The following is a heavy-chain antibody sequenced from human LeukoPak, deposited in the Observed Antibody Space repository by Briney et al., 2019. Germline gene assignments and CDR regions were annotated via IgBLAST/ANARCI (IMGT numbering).Heavy chain of an antibody. V-gene: IGHV1-46*01. CDR1: GYTFTDHY. J-gene: IGHJ4*02. Sequence: ASVKVSCKASGYTFTDHYMHWVRQAPGQGLEWMGIINPSGGSTSYAQKFQGRVTMTRDMSTSTVYMELSSLRSEDTAVYYCAREGPTVTTSGYYFDYWGQGTLVTVSS. D-gene: IGHD4-17*01. CDR2: INPSGGST. CDR3: AREGPTVTTSGYYFDY.